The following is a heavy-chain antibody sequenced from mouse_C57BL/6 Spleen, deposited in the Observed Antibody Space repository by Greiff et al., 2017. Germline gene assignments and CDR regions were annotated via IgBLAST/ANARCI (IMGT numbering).Heavy chain of an antibody. CDR2: INYDGSST. CDR3: ASYDYLYYAMDY. CDR1: GFTFSDYY. D-gene: IGHD2-4*01. J-gene: IGHJ4*01. V-gene: IGHV5-16*01. Sequence: EVKLVESEGGLVQPGSSMKLSCTASGFTFSDYYMAWVRQVPEKGLEWVANINYDGSSTYYLDSLKSRFIISRDNAKNILYLQMSSLKSEDTATXYCASYDYLYYAMDYWGQGTSVTVSS.